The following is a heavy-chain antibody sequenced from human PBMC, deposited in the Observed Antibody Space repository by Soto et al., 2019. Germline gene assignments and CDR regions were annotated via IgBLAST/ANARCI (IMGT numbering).Heavy chain of an antibody. CDR3: AKVLGYCSGGSCYSSGPFDY. Sequence: GGSLRLSCAASGFTFDDYAMHWVRQAPGKGLEWVSGISWNSGSIGYADSVKGRFTISRDNAKNSLYLQMNSLRAEDTALYYCAKVLGYCSGGSCYSSGPFDYWGQGTLVTVSS. D-gene: IGHD2-15*01. CDR1: GFTFDDYA. V-gene: IGHV3-9*01. J-gene: IGHJ4*02. CDR2: ISWNSGSI.